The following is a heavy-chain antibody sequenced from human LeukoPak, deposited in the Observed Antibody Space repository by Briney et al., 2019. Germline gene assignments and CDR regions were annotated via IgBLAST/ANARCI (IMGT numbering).Heavy chain of an antibody. CDR1: GDSVTGYY. CDR2: IYKIGTT. D-gene: IGHD2-15*01. J-gene: IGHJ4*02. Sequence: NPSETLSLTCTVFGDSVTGYYLNWVRQPPGKGLEWIGHIYKIGTTNYNPSLKSRLTISADTSKNQFSLKLRSVTAADMAVYYCVIGVGWQPDYWGQGALVTVSS. V-gene: IGHV4-59*02. CDR3: VIGVGWQPDY.